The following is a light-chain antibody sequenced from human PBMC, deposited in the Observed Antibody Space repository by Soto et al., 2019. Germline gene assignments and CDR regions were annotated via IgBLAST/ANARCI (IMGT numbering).Light chain of an antibody. Sequence: DIQTTQSPSTLSASLGGSVTITCRASQSISRWLAWYQQKPGKAPKILISDASSLESGVPSRFSGSGSGTEFTLTISSLQSEDFSVYYCQHFKTFGQGTKVDI. J-gene: IGKJ1*01. V-gene: IGKV1-5*01. CDR2: DAS. CDR3: QHFKT. CDR1: QSISRW.